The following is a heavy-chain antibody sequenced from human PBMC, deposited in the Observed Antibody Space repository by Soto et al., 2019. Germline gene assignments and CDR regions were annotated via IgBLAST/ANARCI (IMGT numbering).Heavy chain of an antibody. CDR1: GGSFSEYF. CDR3: ARPPVSLTTKFYFHHSGMVV. V-gene: IGHV4-34*01. CDR2: INHSGTT. Sequence: SETLSLTCAVYGGSFSEYFWNWIRQSPGKGLEWIGEINHSGTTHHSPSLKSRVILSVDSAKNQFSLRLTSVTAADTAVYFCARPPVSLTTKFYFHHSGMVVWGQGTTVTVSS. J-gene: IGHJ6*02. D-gene: IGHD4-17*01.